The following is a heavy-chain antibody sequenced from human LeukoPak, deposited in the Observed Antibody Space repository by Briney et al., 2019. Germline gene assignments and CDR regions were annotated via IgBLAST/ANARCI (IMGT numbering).Heavy chain of an antibody. V-gene: IGHV3-21*01. CDR2: ISSSSSYI. Sequence: GGSLRLSCAASGFTFSNFGINWVRQAPGKGLEWVSSISSSSSYISYADSVKGRLTISRDNAKNSLDLQMNNLRAEDTAVYYCAIDRYSSGWYTFDYWGQGTLVTVSS. CDR3: AIDRYSSGWYTFDY. CDR1: GFTFSNFG. D-gene: IGHD6-19*01. J-gene: IGHJ4*02.